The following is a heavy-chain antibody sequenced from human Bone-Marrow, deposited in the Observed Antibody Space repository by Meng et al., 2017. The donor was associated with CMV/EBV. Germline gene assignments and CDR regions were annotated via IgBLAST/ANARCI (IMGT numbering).Heavy chain of an antibody. D-gene: IGHD5-18*01. CDR1: GFTFSSYS. J-gene: IGHJ6*01. CDR3: AREGGFSYGYYYYYGMDV. Sequence: AGSLRLSCAASGFTFSSYSMNWVRQAPGKGLEWVSSISSSSSYIYYADSVKGRFTISRDNAKNSLYLQMNSLRAEDTAVYYCAREGGFSYGYYYYYGMDVWGQGTTVTVYS. CDR2: ISSSSSYI. V-gene: IGHV3-21*01.